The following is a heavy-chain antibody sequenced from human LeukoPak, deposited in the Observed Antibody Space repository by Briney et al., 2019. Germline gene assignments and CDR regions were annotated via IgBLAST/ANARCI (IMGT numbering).Heavy chain of an antibody. CDR3: AKFRAAAGPRDFDY. Sequence: GGSLRLSCAASGFTFSSYAMTWVRQAPGKGLEWVSTLSGSGSNTYYADSVKGRFSISRDSSQSTLYLQMNSLRAEDTAVYYCAKFRAAAGPRDFDYWGQGTLVTVSS. CDR2: LSGSGSNT. J-gene: IGHJ4*02. D-gene: IGHD6-13*01. V-gene: IGHV3-23*01. CDR1: GFTFSSYA.